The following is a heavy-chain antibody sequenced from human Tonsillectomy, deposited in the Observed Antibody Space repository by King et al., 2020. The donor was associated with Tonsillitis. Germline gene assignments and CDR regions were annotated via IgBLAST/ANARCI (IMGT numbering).Heavy chain of an antibody. CDR2: ISDDGRNK. CDR3: AKESASSGFYYGVLESAPDY. J-gene: IGHJ4*02. Sequence: VQLVESGGGVVQPGGSLRLSCAASGFTFSSCAMHWVRQAPGKGLEWVAVISDDGRNKYYADSVKGRFTISRANSKNTLFLQMNSLRAADTVVYYCAKESASSGFYYGVLESAPDYWGQGTLVTVSS. CDR1: GFTFSSCA. D-gene: IGHD3-22*01. V-gene: IGHV3-30*18.